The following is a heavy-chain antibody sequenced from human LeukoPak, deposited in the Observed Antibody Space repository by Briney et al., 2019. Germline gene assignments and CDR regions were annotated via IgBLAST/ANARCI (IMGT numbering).Heavy chain of an antibody. Sequence: ASVKVSCKTSGYTFTTSGLSWVRQAPGQGLEWMGWISAYNGNTNYAQNLQGRVTMTTDTSTSTAYMDLRSLRSDDTAVYFCARTSYGVFDYWGQGTLVTDSS. D-gene: IGHD4-17*01. CDR3: ARTSYGVFDY. CDR2: ISAYNGNT. J-gene: IGHJ4*02. V-gene: IGHV1-18*01. CDR1: GYTFTTSG.